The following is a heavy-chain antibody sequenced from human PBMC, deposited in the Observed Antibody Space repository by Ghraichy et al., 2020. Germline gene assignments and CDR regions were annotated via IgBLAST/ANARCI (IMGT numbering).Heavy chain of an antibody. CDR2: ISSSSSYI. Sequence: GGSLRLSCAASGFTFSSYSMNWVRQAPGKGLEWVSSISSSSSYIYYADSVKGRFTISRDNAKNSLYLQMNSLRAEDTAVYYCARDSRPPTWELLRYYYYGMDVWGQGTTVTVSS. J-gene: IGHJ6*02. D-gene: IGHD1-26*01. CDR3: ARDSRPPTWELLRYYYYGMDV. CDR1: GFTFSSYS. V-gene: IGHV3-21*01.